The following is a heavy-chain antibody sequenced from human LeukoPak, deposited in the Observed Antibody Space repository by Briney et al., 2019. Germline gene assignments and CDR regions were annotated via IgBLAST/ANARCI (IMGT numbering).Heavy chain of an antibody. CDR3: ARDRVGGSGSYKFHGWFDP. CDR1: GDSIGSYF. V-gene: IGHV4-59*01. CDR2: IYHSGST. D-gene: IGHD3-10*01. J-gene: IGHJ5*02. Sequence: TSETLSLTCTVSGDSIGSYFWSWIRQSPGKGLEWIGHIYHSGSTNYNPSLKSRVTISVDTSKNQFSLKLSSVTAADTAVYYCARDRVGGSGSYKFHGWFDPWGQGTLVTVSS.